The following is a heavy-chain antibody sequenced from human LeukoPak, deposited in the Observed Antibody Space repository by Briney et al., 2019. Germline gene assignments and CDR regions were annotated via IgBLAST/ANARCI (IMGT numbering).Heavy chain of an antibody. Sequence: PGGSLRLSCAASGFTFSSYSMNWVRQAPGKGLEWVSYISSSSTIYYADSVKGRFTISRDNAKNSLYLQMNSLRAEDTAVYYCAKPRTAMVTRGVYYFDYWGQGTLVTVSS. CDR2: ISSSSTI. J-gene: IGHJ4*02. V-gene: IGHV3-48*04. CDR1: GFTFSSYS. D-gene: IGHD5-18*01. CDR3: AKPRTAMVTRGVYYFDY.